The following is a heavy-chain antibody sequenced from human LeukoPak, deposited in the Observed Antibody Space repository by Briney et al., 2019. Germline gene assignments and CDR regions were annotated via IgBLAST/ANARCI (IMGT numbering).Heavy chain of an antibody. J-gene: IGHJ4*02. V-gene: IGHV3-9*01. Sequence: PGRSLRLSCAASGFTFDDYAMHWVRQAPGKGLEWVSGISWNSGSIGYADSVKGRFTISRDNAKNSLYLQMNSLRAEDTALYYCATLVGATVFDYWGQGTLVTVSS. CDR3: ATLVGATVFDY. CDR2: ISWNSGSI. D-gene: IGHD1-26*01. CDR1: GFTFDDYA.